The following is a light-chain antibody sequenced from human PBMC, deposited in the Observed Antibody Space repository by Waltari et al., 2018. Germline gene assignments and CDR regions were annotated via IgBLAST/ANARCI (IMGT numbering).Light chain of an antibody. V-gene: IGKV3-15*01. J-gene: IGKJ5*01. Sequence: PGERATLSCRASQSVSSNLAWYQQKPGQAPRLLIYGASTRATGIPARFSGSGSGTEFTLTISSLQSEDFAVYYCQQYNNWITFGQGTRLEIK. CDR2: GAS. CDR3: QQYNNWIT. CDR1: QSVSSN.